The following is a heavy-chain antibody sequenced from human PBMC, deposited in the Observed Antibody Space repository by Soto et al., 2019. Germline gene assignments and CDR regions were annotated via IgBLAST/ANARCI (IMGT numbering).Heavy chain of an antibody. CDR2: IIPIFGTA. CDR3: AALWVAVAGTVDY. CDR1: GGTFSSYA. J-gene: IGHJ4*02. Sequence: QVQLVQSGAEVKKPGSSVKVSCKASGGTFSSYAISWVRQAPGQGLEWMGGIIPIFGTANYAQKFEGRATITADESTSTAYMEQSSLRSEDTAVYYCAALWVAVAGTVDYWGQGTLVTVSS. V-gene: IGHV1-69*01. D-gene: IGHD6-19*01.